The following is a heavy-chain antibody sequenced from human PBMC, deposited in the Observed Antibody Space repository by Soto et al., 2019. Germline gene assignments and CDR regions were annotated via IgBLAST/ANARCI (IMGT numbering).Heavy chain of an antibody. CDR3: ARRPKDLFDP. V-gene: IGHV4-39*01. J-gene: IGHJ5*02. CDR2: VYYSGNR. CDR1: GGSIGSGTYY. Sequence: LSLTCTVSGGSIGSGTYYWGWIRQPPGKGLEWIASVYYSGNRFYNPSLKSRVTISLDTSKNQFYLELTSVTAADTAIYYCARRPKDLFDPWGQGTLVTVSS.